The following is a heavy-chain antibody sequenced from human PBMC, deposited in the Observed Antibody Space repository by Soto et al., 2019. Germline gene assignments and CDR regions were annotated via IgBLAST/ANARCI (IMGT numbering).Heavy chain of an antibody. D-gene: IGHD4-17*01. CDR2: INSGGRT. Sequence: EVQLLESGGGLVQPGGSLRLSCAASGFTFSSYTMNWVRQAPGKGLEWVSGINSGGRTYYADSVKGAFTISRDDSKNTLDLQIISLRAEDTAVYYCAKDLRPDGVWDFDYWGQGTLVTVSS. V-gene: IGHV3-23*01. J-gene: IGHJ4*02. CDR1: GFTFSSYT. CDR3: AKDLRPDGVWDFDY.